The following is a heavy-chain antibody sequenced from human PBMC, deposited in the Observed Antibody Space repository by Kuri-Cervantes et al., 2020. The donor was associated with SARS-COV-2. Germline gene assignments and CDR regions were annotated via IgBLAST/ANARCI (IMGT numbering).Heavy chain of an antibody. CDR2: IIPILGIA. J-gene: IGHJ6*02. CDR1: GGTFSSYT. D-gene: IGHD2-21*02. Sequence: SVTVSCQASGGTFSSYTISLVRQAPGQGLEWMGGIIPILGIANYAQKFQGRVTITADKSTSTAYLELGSLRSVDTAVYDFAADMAYCGGDCYSNYYYYYGMDVWGQGTTVTVSS. CDR3: AADMAYCGGDCYSNYYYYYGMDV. V-gene: IGHV1-69*10.